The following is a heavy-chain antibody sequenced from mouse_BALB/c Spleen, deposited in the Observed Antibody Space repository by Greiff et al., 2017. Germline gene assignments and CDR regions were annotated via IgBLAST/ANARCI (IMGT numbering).Heavy chain of an antibody. CDR2: IWAGGST. V-gene: IGHV2-9*02. Sequence: VMLVESGPGLVAPSQSLSITCTVSGFSLTSYGVHWVRQPPGKGLEWLGVIWAGGSTNYNSALMSRLSISKDNSKSQVFLKMNSLQTDDTAMYYCARDSRYYGSSGPDYWGQGTTLTVSS. D-gene: IGHD1-1*01. CDR1: GFSLTSYG. CDR3: ARDSRYYGSSGPDY. J-gene: IGHJ2*01.